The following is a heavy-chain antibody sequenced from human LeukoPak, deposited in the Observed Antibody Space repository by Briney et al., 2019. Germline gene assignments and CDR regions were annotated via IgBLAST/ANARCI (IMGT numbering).Heavy chain of an antibody. V-gene: IGHV3-15*01. Sequence: GGSLRLSCAASGFTFSNAWMSWVRQAPGKGLEWVGRIKSKTDGGTTDYAAPVKGRYTISRDDSKNTLYLQVNSLKTEDTAVYYCTITMIEVYYYYGMDVWGQGTTVTVSS. J-gene: IGHJ6*02. CDR3: TITMIEVYYYYGMDV. D-gene: IGHD3-22*01. CDR1: GFTFSNAW. CDR2: IKSKTDGGTT.